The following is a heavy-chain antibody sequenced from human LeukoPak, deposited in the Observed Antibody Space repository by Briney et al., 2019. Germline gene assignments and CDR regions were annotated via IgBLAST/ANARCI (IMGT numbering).Heavy chain of an antibody. V-gene: IGHV3-43*01. J-gene: IGHJ4*02. Sequence: GGSLRLSCAASGFTFDDYTMHWVRQAPGKGLEWVSLISWDGGSTYYADSVKGRFTISRDNSKNSLYLQMNSLRTEDTALYYCAKPLRGPGDDQDYFDYWGQGTLVTVSS. D-gene: IGHD2-21*01. CDR1: GFTFDDYT. CDR3: AKPLRGPGDDQDYFDY. CDR2: ISWDGGST.